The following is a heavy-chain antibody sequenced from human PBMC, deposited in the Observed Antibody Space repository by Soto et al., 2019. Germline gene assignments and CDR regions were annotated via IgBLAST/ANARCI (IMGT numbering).Heavy chain of an antibody. CDR3: AKDPLYSSSWHGYYFDY. Sequence: GGSLRLSCASSVFTFSSYAMSWVRQAPGKGLEWVSAISGSGGSTDYADSVKGRFTISRDNSKNTLYLQMNSLRAEDTAVYYCAKDPLYSSSWHGYYFDYWGQGTLVTVSS. CDR1: VFTFSSYA. CDR2: ISGSGGST. V-gene: IGHV3-23*01. J-gene: IGHJ4*02. D-gene: IGHD6-13*01.